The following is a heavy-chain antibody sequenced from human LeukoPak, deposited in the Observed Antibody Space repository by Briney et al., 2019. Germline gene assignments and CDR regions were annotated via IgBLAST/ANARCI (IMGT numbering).Heavy chain of an antibody. CDR1: SYSISSGYY. J-gene: IGHJ5*02. V-gene: IGHV4-38-2*02. D-gene: IGHD3-3*01. Sequence: PSETLSLTCTVSSYSISSGYYWGWIRQPPGKGLEWIGSIHHSGNTYHNPSLKSRVIISIGTSKNQFSLNVRSVTAADTAVYYCARVPHGETIFGVVLYWFDPWGQGTLVTVYS. CDR2: IHHSGNT. CDR3: ARVPHGETIFGVVLYWFDP.